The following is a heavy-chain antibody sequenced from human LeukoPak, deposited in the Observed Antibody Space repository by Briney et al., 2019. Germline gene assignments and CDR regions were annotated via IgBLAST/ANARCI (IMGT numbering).Heavy chain of an antibody. Sequence: ASVKVSCTASGYTFTSYDINWVRQATGQGLEWMGWMNPNSGNTGYAQKFQGRVTMTRNTSISTAYMELSSLRSEDTAVYYCARGGYYDSSGQADYWGQGILVTVSS. CDR2: MNPNSGNT. V-gene: IGHV1-8*01. CDR1: GYTFTSYD. D-gene: IGHD3-22*01. J-gene: IGHJ4*02. CDR3: ARGGYYDSSGQADY.